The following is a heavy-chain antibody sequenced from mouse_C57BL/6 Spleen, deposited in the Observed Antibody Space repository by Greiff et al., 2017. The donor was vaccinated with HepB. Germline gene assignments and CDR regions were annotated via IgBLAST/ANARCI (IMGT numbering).Heavy chain of an antibody. Sequence: VQRVESGPGLVQPSQSLSITCTVSGFSLTSYGVHWVRQSPGKGLEWLGVIWRGGSTDYNAAFMSRLSITKDNSKSQVFFKMNSLQADDTAIYYCAKTDYDGDYYAMDYWGQGTSVTVSS. J-gene: IGHJ4*01. D-gene: IGHD2-4*01. CDR3: AKTDYDGDYYAMDY. CDR1: GFSLTSYG. V-gene: IGHV2-5*01. CDR2: IWRGGST.